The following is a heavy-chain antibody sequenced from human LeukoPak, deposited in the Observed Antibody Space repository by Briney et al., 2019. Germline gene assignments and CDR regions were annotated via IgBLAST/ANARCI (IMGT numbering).Heavy chain of an antibody. CDR3: AKESGCSSTSCYRYFDY. Sequence: GGSLRLSCAASGFTFSSYGMHWVRPAPGKGLEWVAVISYDGSNKYYADSVKGRFTISRDNSKNTLYLQMNSLRAEDTAVYYCAKESGCSSTSCYRYFDYWGQGTLVTVSS. CDR1: GFTFSSYG. J-gene: IGHJ4*02. D-gene: IGHD2-2*01. V-gene: IGHV3-30*18. CDR2: ISYDGSNK.